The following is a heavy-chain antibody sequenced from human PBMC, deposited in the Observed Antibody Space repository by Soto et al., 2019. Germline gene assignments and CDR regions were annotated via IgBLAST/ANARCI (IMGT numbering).Heavy chain of an antibody. Sequence: SVKVSCKAAGGTFSSYAMSWVRRAPGQGLEWMGGIIPIFGTANYAQKFQGRVTITADESTSTAYMELSSLRSEDTAVYYCARDVDTAMVSGGFWFDPWGQGTLVTVSS. CDR3: ARDVDTAMVSGGFWFDP. J-gene: IGHJ5*02. V-gene: IGHV1-69*13. CDR2: IIPIFGTA. CDR1: GGTFSSYA. D-gene: IGHD5-18*01.